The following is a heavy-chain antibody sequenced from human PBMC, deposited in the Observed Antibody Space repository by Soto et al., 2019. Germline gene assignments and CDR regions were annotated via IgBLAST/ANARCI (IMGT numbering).Heavy chain of an antibody. CDR1: GFTFSDYA. Sequence: SLRLSCAASGFTFSDYAMSWVRQAPGKGLEWVSGLGGSNSDTHYAASVEGRFTVSRDNSKNTLFLQMNSLRVEDTAVYYCAKDKVDHNSVWDPFDIWGQGTLVTVSS. CDR2: LGGSNSDT. D-gene: IGHD2-15*01. V-gene: IGHV3-23*01. CDR3: AKDKVDHNSVWDPFDI. J-gene: IGHJ3*02.